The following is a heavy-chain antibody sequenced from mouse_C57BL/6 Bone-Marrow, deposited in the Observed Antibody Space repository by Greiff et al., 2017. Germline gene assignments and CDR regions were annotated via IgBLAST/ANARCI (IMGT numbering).Heavy chain of an antibody. Sequence: EVKLQESGPGLVKPSQSLSLTCSVTGYSITSGYYWNWIRQFPGNKLEWMGYISYDGSNNYNPSLKNRISITRDTSKNQFFLKLNSVTTEDTATYYCAKGGFTTVVATDWGQGTTLTVSS. D-gene: IGHD1-1*01. V-gene: IGHV3-6*01. CDR1: GYSITSGYY. CDR3: AKGGFTTVVATD. J-gene: IGHJ2*01. CDR2: ISYDGSN.